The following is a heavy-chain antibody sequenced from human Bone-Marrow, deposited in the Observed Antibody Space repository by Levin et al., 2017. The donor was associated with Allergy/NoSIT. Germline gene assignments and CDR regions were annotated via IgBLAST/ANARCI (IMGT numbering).Heavy chain of an antibody. V-gene: IGHV3-23*01. Sequence: GGSLRLSCAASGFTFSSYAMNWVRQAPGKGLEWVSGISGSGGSANFAESVRGRFTISRDNSKSMLYLQMKSLGVEDTAIYCCAKDRAYFIATEGGPLDYWGQGTLVSVSS. D-gene: IGHD6-13*01. CDR3: AKDRAYFIATEGGPLDY. CDR2: ISGSGGSA. J-gene: IGHJ4*02. CDR1: GFTFSSYA.